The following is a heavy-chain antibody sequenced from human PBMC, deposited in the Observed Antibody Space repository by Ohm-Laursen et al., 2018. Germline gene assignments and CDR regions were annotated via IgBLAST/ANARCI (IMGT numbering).Heavy chain of an antibody. CDR1: GGSISSGGYY. Sequence: SETLSLTCTVSGGSISSGGYYWSWIRQHPGKGLEWIGYIYYSGSTYYNPSLKSRVTISVDTSKNQFSLKLSSVTAADTAVYYCARDFGCSSTSCTDYWGQGTLVTVSS. D-gene: IGHD2-2*01. CDR2: IYYSGST. CDR3: ARDFGCSSTSCTDY. V-gene: IGHV4-31*03. J-gene: IGHJ4*02.